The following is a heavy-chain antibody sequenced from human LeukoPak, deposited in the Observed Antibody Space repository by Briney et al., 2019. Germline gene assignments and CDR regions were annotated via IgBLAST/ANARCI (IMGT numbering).Heavy chain of an antibody. J-gene: IGHJ6*03. D-gene: IGHD1-1*01. CDR1: GGSISSSSYY. V-gene: IGHV4-39*01. Sequence: ASETLSLTCTVSGGSISSSSYYWGWIRQPPGKGLEWIGRIYYSGSTYYNPSLKSRVTISVDTSKNQVSLKLSSVTAADTAVYYCARVCPKIASLTTRYYYYMDVWGKGTTVTISS. CDR2: IYYSGST. CDR3: ARVCPKIASLTTRYYYYMDV.